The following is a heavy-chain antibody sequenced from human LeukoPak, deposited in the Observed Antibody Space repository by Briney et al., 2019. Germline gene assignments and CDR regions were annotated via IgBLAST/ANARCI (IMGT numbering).Heavy chain of an antibody. D-gene: IGHD5-12*01. CDR2: ILWNGGDV. V-gene: IGHV3-9*01. Sequence: GRSLRLSCAASGFTFDDYAMHWVRQAPGKGLEWVSGILWNGGDVAYADSVKGRFTISRDNVNNSLFLQMDSLRLEDTAFYYCVKDKIANVAAGGSFDFWGQGTLVAVSS. CDR1: GFTFDDYA. CDR3: VKDKIANVAAGGSFDF. J-gene: IGHJ4*02.